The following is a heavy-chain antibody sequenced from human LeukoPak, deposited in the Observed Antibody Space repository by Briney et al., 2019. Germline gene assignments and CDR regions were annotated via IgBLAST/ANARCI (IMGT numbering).Heavy chain of an antibody. D-gene: IGHD3-22*01. CDR3: ARVVVVTDYFDY. J-gene: IGHJ4*02. V-gene: IGHV3-11*01. CDR2: ISSSGSTI. Sequence: GGSLRLSCAASGFTFSDYYMSWIRQAPGKGLEWVSYISSSGSTIYYADSVEGRFTISRDNAKNSLYLQMNSLRAEDTAVYYCARVVVVTDYFDYWGQGTLVTVSS. CDR1: GFTFSDYY.